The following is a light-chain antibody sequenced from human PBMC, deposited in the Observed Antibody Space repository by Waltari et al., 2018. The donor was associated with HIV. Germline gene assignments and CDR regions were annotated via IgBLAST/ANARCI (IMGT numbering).Light chain of an antibody. CDR2: EVT. J-gene: IGLJ1*01. CDR3: CSCPRSGIRYV. CDR1: SRNVGGDNL. Sequence: QSPLTQPPSVSGSPGQSITIPCTGPSRNVGGDNLFSCSQQHPGEAPKLSIYEVTKRPSGVSNRFSGSKSGNTASRTISGLQAEDEADYYCCSCPRSGIRYVFGTGTKVTVL. V-gene: IGLV2-23*02.